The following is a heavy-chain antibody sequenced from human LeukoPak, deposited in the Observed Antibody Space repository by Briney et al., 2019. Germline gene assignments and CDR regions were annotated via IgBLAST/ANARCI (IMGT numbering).Heavy chain of an antibody. CDR2: ISAYNGNT. CDR1: GYTFTSYG. D-gene: IGHD6-19*01. V-gene: IGHV1-18*01. J-gene: IGHJ4*02. Sequence: ASVKVSCKASGYTFTSYGISWVRQAPGQGLERMGWISAYNGNTNYAQKLQGRVTMTTDTSTSTAYMELRSLRSDDTAVYYCAREIRAYSSGWTLMTYFDYWGQGTLVTVSS. CDR3: AREIRAYSSGWTLMTYFDY.